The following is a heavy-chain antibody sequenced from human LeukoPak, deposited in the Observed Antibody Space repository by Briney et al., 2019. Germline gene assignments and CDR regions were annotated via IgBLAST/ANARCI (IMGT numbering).Heavy chain of an antibody. Sequence: PGGSLRLSCAASGFTFSSYGMHWVRQAPGKGLEWVAFIRYDGSNKYYADSVKGRFTISRDNCKNTLYLQMNSLRAEDTAVYYCAKDPQKWESYFDYWGQGTLVTVSS. CDR1: GFTFSSYG. V-gene: IGHV3-30*02. J-gene: IGHJ4*02. CDR3: AKDPQKWESYFDY. CDR2: IRYDGSNK. D-gene: IGHD1-26*01.